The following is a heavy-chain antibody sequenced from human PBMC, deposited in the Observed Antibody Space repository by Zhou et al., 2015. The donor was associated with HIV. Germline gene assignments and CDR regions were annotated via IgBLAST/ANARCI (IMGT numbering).Heavy chain of an antibody. CDR2: IIPIFGTA. D-gene: IGHD3-10*01. CDR3: AREWILMVQGVTGIDY. V-gene: IGHV1-69*01. J-gene: IGHJ4*02. Sequence: QVQLVQSGAEVKKPGSSVKVSCKTSGGTFSSYGISWVRQAPGQGLEWMGGIIPIFGTANYAQKFQGRVTITADESTSTVYMELSSLRSEDTAVYYCAREWILMVQGVTGIDYWGQGTLVTVSS. CDR1: GGTFSSYG.